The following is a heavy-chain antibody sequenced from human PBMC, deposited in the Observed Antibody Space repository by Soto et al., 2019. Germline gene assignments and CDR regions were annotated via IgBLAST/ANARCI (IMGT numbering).Heavy chain of an antibody. CDR3: ARSPYYYDSSGYHNWFDP. V-gene: IGHV4-34*01. J-gene: IGHJ5*02. CDR2: INHSGST. CDR1: GGSFSGYY. D-gene: IGHD3-22*01. Sequence: TSETLSLTCAVYGGSFSGYYWSWIRQPPGKGLEWIGEINHSGSTNYNPSLKSRVTISVDTSKNQFSLKLSSVTAADTAVYYCARSPYYYDSSGYHNWFDPWGQGTLVTVSS.